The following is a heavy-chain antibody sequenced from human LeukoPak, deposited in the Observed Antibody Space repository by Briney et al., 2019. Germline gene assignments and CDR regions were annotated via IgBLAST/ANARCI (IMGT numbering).Heavy chain of an antibody. D-gene: IGHD5-12*01. CDR3: ARAPMAITTSAFPDAFDF. CDR1: GDSVGGHY. Sequence: SETLSLTCTVSGDSVGGHYWSWLRQTPGKGLEWIGYVSYSGGTNYNPSLKRRVSISLDTSKNQFSLKLSSPAAADPAVYYCARAPMAITTSAFPDAFDFWGQGTMVTVSS. V-gene: IGHV4-59*02. J-gene: IGHJ3*01. CDR2: VSYSGGT.